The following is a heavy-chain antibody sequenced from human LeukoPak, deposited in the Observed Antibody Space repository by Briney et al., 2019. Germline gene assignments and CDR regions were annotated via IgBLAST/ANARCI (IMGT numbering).Heavy chain of an antibody. V-gene: IGHV4-59*01. CDR3: ARDRGGYSSSWYDF. Sequence: SETLSLTGSVSGDSISSYYWSWIRQPPGKGLEWIGYIYYSGSTKYNPSLESRVIISVDTSKNQFSLKLSSVSAADTAVYYCARDRGGYSSSWYDFWGQGTLVTVSS. CDR2: IYYSGST. CDR1: GDSISSYY. D-gene: IGHD6-13*01. J-gene: IGHJ5*01.